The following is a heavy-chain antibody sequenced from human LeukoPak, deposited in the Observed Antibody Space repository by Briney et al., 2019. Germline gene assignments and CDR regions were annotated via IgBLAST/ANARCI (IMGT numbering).Heavy chain of an antibody. D-gene: IGHD3-22*01. J-gene: IGHJ1*01. CDR3: AKEEGYYYDSGGYYVEYFQH. V-gene: IGHV6-1*01. CDR2: TYYRSKWYN. Sequence: PSQTLSLTCAISGDSVSSNSAAWNWIRQSPSRGLEWLGRTYYRSKWYNDYAVSVKSRITINPDTSKNQFSPQLNSVTPEDTAVYYCAKEEGYYYDSGGYYVEYFQHWGQGTLVTVSS. CDR1: GDSVSSNSAA.